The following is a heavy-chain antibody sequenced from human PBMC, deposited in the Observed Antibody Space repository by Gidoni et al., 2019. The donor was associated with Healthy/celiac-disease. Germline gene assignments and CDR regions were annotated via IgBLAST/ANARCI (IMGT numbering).Heavy chain of an antibody. J-gene: IGHJ6*02. CDR3: ARSLLRYCTNGVCFGDGMDV. CDR1: GFPLRSYG. D-gene: IGHD2-8*01. CDR2: IWYDGSNK. Sequence: QVQLVESGGGVVQPGRSLRPSCAASGFPLRSYGMHWVRQAPGKGLEWVAVIWYDGSNKYYADSVKGRFTISRDNSKNTLYLQMNSLRAEDTAVYYCARSLLRYCTNGVCFGDGMDVWGQGTTVTVSS. V-gene: IGHV3-33*01.